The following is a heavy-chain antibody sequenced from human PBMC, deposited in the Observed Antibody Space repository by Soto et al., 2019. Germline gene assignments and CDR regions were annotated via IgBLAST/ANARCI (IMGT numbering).Heavy chain of an antibody. Sequence: QVQLQESGPGLVKPSETLSLTCTVSGGSISSYYWSWIRQPPGKGLEWIGYIYYSGSTNYNPSLKRRGPIAAATSKNQFSLKLSSVTAADTAVYYCARALGMGYNWFDPWGQGPLVTVSS. J-gene: IGHJ5*02. CDR3: ARALGMGYNWFDP. D-gene: IGHD7-27*01. CDR2: IYYSGST. V-gene: IGHV4-59*01. CDR1: GGSISSYY.